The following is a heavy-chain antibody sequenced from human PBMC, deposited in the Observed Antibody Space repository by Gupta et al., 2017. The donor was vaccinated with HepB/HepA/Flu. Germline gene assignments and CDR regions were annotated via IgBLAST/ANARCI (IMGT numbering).Heavy chain of an antibody. D-gene: IGHD3-10*01. CDR1: GYTFTSYW. V-gene: IGHV5-51*01. CDR3: ARAFYGSGRYYYYMDV. J-gene: IGHJ6*03. CDR2: IYPGDSKT. Sequence: EVQLVQSGAEVKEPGESLKISCKGSGYTFTSYWIGWVRQMTGKGLEGMGIIYPGDSKTRYSPSFQGQVIISADKSISTAYLQWSSLKASDTAMYYCARAFYGSGRYYYYMDVWGKGTTVTVSS.